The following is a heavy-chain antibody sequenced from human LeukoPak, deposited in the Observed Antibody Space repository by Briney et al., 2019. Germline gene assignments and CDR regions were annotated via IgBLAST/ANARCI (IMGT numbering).Heavy chain of an antibody. J-gene: IGHJ5*02. CDR1: GGSISSYY. V-gene: IGHV4-34*01. Sequence: SETLSLTCTVSGGSISSYYWSWIRQPPGKGLEWIGEINHSGSTNYNPSLKSRVTISVDTSKNQFSLKLSSVTAADTAVYYCARGAARLVGGWFDPWGQGTLVTVSS. CDR3: ARGAARLVGGWFDP. CDR2: INHSGST. D-gene: IGHD6-6*01.